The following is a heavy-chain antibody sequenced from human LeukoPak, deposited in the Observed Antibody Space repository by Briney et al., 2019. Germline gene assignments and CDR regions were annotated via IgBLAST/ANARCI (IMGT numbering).Heavy chain of an antibody. CDR3: ARDLGGNNYYGMDV. Sequence: GGSLRLSCAASGFTVSSNYMSWVRQAPGKGLEWVSVIYSGGSTYYADSVKGRFTISRDNSKNTLYLQMNSLRAEDTAVYYCARDLGGNNYYGMDVWGQGTTVTVSS. J-gene: IGHJ6*02. D-gene: IGHD4-23*01. CDR1: GFTVSSNY. V-gene: IGHV3-66*01. CDR2: IYSGGST.